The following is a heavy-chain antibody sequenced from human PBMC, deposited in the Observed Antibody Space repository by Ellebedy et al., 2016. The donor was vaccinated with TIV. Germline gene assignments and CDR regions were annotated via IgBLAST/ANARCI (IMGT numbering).Heavy chain of an antibody. Sequence: GESLKISCAASGFTFSNYGMSWVRQAPGKGLEWVSGIGGSGGSTYYADSVKGRFTISRDNSKNTLYLQMNSLRAEDTAVYYCAKIRVGISTGSFDYWGQGTLVTVSS. V-gene: IGHV3-23*01. J-gene: IGHJ4*02. D-gene: IGHD1-14*01. CDR3: AKIRVGISTGSFDY. CDR2: IGGSGGST. CDR1: GFTFSNYG.